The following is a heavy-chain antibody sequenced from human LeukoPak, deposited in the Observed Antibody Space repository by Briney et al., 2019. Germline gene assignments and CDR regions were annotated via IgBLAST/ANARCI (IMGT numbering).Heavy chain of an antibody. CDR1: GFTFSSYA. CDR3: ARTGRGFDY. CDR2: IYYSGST. D-gene: IGHD1-14*01. V-gene: IGHV4-38-2*01. J-gene: IGHJ4*02. Sequence: PGGSLRLSCAASGFTFSSYAMSWIRQPPGKGLEWIGSIYYSGSTYYNPSLKSRVTISVDTSKNQFSLKLSSVTAADTAVYYCARTGRGFDYWGQGTLVTVSS.